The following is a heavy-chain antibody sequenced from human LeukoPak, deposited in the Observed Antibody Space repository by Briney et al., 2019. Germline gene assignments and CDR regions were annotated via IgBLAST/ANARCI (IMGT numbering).Heavy chain of an antibody. D-gene: IGHD3-16*02. CDR3: ATQNTFGGVIGYFDY. CDR1: GFIFSNSE. V-gene: IGHV3-48*03. Sequence: GGSLRLSCAASGFIFSNSEMHWVRQAPGKGLEWVSYICSSSSTIYYADSVKGRFTTSRDNAKNSLYLRMNSLRDEDTAVYYCATQNTFGGVIGYFDYWGQGTLVTVSS. J-gene: IGHJ4*02. CDR2: ICSSSSTI.